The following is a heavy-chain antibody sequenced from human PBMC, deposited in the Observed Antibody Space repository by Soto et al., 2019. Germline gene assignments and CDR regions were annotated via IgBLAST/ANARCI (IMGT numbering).Heavy chain of an antibody. CDR3: ARDYRNQGFDQ. Sequence: QVQLVESGGGTVKPGESLRLSCAASGLTLSDYYMSWIRHAPVRGLEWVSYITGSGSIIYYADSVKGRFTISRDNARNSVYLQMNSLIAEDTAFYYWARDYRNQGFDQWGQGTLVTVSS. CDR1: GLTLSDYY. V-gene: IGHV3-11*01. J-gene: IGHJ4*02. D-gene: IGHD4-4*01. CDR2: ITGSGSII.